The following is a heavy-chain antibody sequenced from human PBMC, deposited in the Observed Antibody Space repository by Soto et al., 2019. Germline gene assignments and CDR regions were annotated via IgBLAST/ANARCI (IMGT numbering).Heavy chain of an antibody. CDR3: ATWDSNWFDP. CDR2: ISSSSSYI. J-gene: IGHJ5*02. V-gene: IGHV3-21*01. CDR1: GFTFSTCS. D-gene: IGHD1-26*01. Sequence: GGSLRLSCAASGFTFSTCSMNWVRQAPGKGLEWVSSISSSSSYIYYADSVKGRFTISRDNAKNSLYLQMDSLRADDTAVYYCATWDSNWFDPWGQGTLVTVSS.